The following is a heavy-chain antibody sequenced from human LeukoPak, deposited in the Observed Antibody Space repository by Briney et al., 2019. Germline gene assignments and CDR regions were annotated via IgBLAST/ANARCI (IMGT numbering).Heavy chain of an antibody. CDR1: GASISRPYW. V-gene: IGHV3-30*03. CDR3: TRNSGWYGLS. Sequence: LSLTCGDSGASISRPYWWRWVRQPPGKGLEWVAVISYDGSNKYYADSVKGRFTIARDNSKNTLYLQMNSLRAEDTAVYYCTRNSGWYGLSWGQGTLVTVSS. CDR2: ISYDGSNK. J-gene: IGHJ1*01. D-gene: IGHD6-19*01.